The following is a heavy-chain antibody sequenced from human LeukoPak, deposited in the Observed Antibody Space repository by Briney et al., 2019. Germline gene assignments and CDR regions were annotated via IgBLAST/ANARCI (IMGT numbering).Heavy chain of an antibody. J-gene: IGHJ6*03. CDR1: GGTFSSYA. CDR3: ARGAVVVPAAIRRYYYYYMAV. D-gene: IGHD2-2*02. Sequence: GSSVKVSCTASGGTFSSYAISWVRQAPGQGLEWMGGIIPIFGTANYAQKFQGRVTITADESTSTAYMELSSLRSEDTAVYYCARGAVVVPAAIRRYYYYYMAVWGKGTTVTVSS. CDR2: IIPIFGTA. V-gene: IGHV1-69*01.